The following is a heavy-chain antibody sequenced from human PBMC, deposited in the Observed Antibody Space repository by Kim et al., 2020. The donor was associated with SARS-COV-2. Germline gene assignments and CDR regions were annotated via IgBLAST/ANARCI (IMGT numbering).Heavy chain of an antibody. CDR1: GGSISSSSYY. CDR3: ARLRSSSGWYFDY. CDR2: IYYSGST. Sequence: SETLSLTCTVSGGSISSSSYYWGWIRQPPGKGLEWIGSIYYSGSTYYNPSLKSRVTISVDTSKNQFSLKLSSVTAADTAVYYCARLRSSSGWYFDYWGQG. V-gene: IGHV4-39*01. D-gene: IGHD6-19*01. J-gene: IGHJ4*02.